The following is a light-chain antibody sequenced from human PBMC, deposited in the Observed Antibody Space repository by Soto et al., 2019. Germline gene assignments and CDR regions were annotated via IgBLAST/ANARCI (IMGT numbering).Light chain of an antibody. CDR1: QSISSY. J-gene: IGKJ4*01. V-gene: IGKV1-39*01. Sequence: DIQMTQSPSSLSASVGDRVTITCRASQSISSYLNWYQQKPGKAPKLLIHAASSLQSGVPSRFSGSGSGTDFTLTISSLQPEDFATYYCQQSYSTLTFGGGTKV. CDR2: AAS. CDR3: QQSYSTLT.